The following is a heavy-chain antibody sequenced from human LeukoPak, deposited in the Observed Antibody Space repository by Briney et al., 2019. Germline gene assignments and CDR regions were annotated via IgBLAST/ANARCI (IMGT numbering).Heavy chain of an antibody. CDR2: INSDGSST. J-gene: IGHJ5*02. CDR3: ARGQAGTSWFDP. Sequence: VGSLRLSCAASGFTFSSYRMYWVLQAPGKGLVWVSRINSDGSSTTYADSVKGRFTISRDNAKNTLYLQMNSLRDEDTAVYFCARGQAGTSWFDPWGQGTLVTVSS. V-gene: IGHV3-74*01. CDR1: GFTFSSYR. D-gene: IGHD1-14*01.